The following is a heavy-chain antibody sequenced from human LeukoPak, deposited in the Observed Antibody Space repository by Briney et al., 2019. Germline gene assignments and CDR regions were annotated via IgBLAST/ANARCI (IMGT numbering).Heavy chain of an antibody. CDR1: GGTFSSYA. CDR2: IIPILGIA. Sequence: SVKVSCKASGGTFSSYAISWVRQAPGQGLEWMGRIIPILGIANYAQKFQGRVTITADKSTSTAYMELSSLRSEDTAVYYCAREAYCVGDCDPGYFQNWGQGKLVTASS. D-gene: IGHD2-21*02. CDR3: AREAYCVGDCDPGYFQN. J-gene: IGHJ1*01. V-gene: IGHV1-69*04.